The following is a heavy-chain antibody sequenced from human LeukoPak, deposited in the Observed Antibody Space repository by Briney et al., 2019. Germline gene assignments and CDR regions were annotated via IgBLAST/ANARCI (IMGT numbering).Heavy chain of an antibody. CDR2: ISYDGSNK. Sequence: GGSLRLSCAASGFTFSSYAMHWVRQAPGKGLEWVAVISYDGSNKYYADSVKGRFTIYRDNAKNSLYLQMNSLRAEDTAVYYCAKGSKEVLFTRDHYMDVWGKGTTVTISS. J-gene: IGHJ6*03. CDR1: GFTFSSYA. V-gene: IGHV3-30*04. D-gene: IGHD3-3*01. CDR3: AKGSKEVLFTRDHYMDV.